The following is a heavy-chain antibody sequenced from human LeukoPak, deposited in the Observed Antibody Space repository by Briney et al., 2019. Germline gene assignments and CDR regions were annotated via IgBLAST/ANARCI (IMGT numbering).Heavy chain of an antibody. CDR2: ISWNSGSI. J-gene: IGHJ4*02. CDR1: GFTFDDYA. Sequence: GGSLRLSCAASGFTFDDYAMHWVRQAPGKGLEWVSGISWNSGSIGNADSVKGRFTISRDNAKNSLYLQMNSLRAEDTAVYYCTRDKKFGQWLIDCWGQGTLVTVSS. D-gene: IGHD6-19*01. V-gene: IGHV3-9*01. CDR3: TRDKKFGQWLIDC.